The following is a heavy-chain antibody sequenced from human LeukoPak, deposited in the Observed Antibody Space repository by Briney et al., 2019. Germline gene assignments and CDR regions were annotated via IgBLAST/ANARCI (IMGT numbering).Heavy chain of an antibody. CDR2: IKQDGSEK. J-gene: IGHJ5*02. CDR1: GFTFSSYW. Sequence: QTGGSLRLSCSASGFTFSSYWMSWVRQAPGKGLEWVANIKQDGSEKYYVDSVKGRFTISRDNAKNSLYLQMNSLRAEDTAVYYRARELIFGVVIIGGPNWFDPWGQGTLVTVSS. V-gene: IGHV3-7*01. D-gene: IGHD3-3*01. CDR3: ARELIFGVVIIGGPNWFDP.